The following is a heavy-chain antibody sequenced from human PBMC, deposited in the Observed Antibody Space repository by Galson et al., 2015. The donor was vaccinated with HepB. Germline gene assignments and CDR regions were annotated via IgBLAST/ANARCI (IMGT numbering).Heavy chain of an antibody. CDR2: FVPEDGET. Sequence: SVKVSCKVSGYTLTELSMHWVRQAPGKGLEWMGGFVPEDGETIYAQKFQGRVTMTEDTSTDTAYMELSSLRSEDTAVYYCATVPYYYDSSGYYRQFDYWGQGTLVTVSS. J-gene: IGHJ4*02. D-gene: IGHD3-22*01. CDR3: ATVPYYYDSSGYYRQFDY. V-gene: IGHV1-24*01. CDR1: GYTLTELS.